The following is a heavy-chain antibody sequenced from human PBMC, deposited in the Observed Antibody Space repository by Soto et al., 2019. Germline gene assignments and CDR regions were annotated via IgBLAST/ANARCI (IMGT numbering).Heavy chain of an antibody. CDR3: ARSGYSGYEFDY. Sequence: GESLKISCKGSGYRFTSYWIGWVRQMPGKGLEWMGIIYPADSDTRYSPSFQGQVTISADRSITTAYLQWGSLKASDTAMYYYARSGYSGYEFDYWGQGTLVTVSS. V-gene: IGHV5-51*01. J-gene: IGHJ4*02. D-gene: IGHD5-12*01. CDR1: GYRFTSYW. CDR2: IYPADSDT.